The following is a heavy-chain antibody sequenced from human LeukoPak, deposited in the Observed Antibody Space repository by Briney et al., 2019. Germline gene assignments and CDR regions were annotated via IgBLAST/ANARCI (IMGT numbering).Heavy chain of an antibody. J-gene: IGHJ4*02. V-gene: IGHV3-23*01. CDR2: LSNSGGST. Sequence: GRSMRLSCADSGVIFSNYAMSWVRKAPGKGLEWVSALSNSGGSTYYADSVKGRFTISRDNSMNTMYLQMNSLRAEDTAVYYCTKGGTASGTLIFDYWGQGTLVTVSS. CDR1: GVIFSNYA. CDR3: TKGGTASGTLIFDY. D-gene: IGHD1-14*01.